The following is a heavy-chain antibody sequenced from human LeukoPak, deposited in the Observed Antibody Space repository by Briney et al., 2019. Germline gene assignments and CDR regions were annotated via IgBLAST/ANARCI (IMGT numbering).Heavy chain of an antibody. Sequence: SETLSLTCTVSGGSISYGGYYWTWIRQQPGKGLEWIGYMHYSGDTHYNPSLKSRLTISVDTSKNHFSLKLSSVTAADTAMYYCARRVPDSSAPGIAFDIWGQGTMVTVSS. CDR3: ARRVPDSSAPGIAFDI. D-gene: IGHD3-22*01. CDR2: MHYSGDT. J-gene: IGHJ3*02. CDR1: GGSISYGGYY. V-gene: IGHV4-31*03.